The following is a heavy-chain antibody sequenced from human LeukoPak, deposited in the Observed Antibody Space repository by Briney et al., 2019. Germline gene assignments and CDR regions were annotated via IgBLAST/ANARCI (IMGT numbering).Heavy chain of an antibody. CDR3: ARVLYYDILTGPDY. CDR1: GFTFSSYS. CDR2: ISGSSSTI. J-gene: IGHJ4*02. D-gene: IGHD3-9*01. V-gene: IGHV3-48*04. Sequence: GGSLRLSCAASGFTFSSYSMNWVRQAPGKGLEWVSFISGSSSTIYYTDSVKGRFTISRDNAKNSLYLQTNSLRAEDTAVYYCARVLYYDILTGPDYWGQGTLVTVSS.